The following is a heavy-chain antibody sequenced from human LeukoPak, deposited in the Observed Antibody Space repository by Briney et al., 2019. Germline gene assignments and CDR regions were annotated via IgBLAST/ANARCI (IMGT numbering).Heavy chain of an antibody. CDR3: ARTSSDIVFDP. V-gene: IGHV4-30-2*01. CDR1: GGSISGGGYS. D-gene: IGHD5-12*01. J-gene: IGHJ5*02. CDR2: TYHSGNN. Sequence: TLSLTCDVSGGSISGGGYSWSWIRQPPGKGLEWIGYTYHSGNNYNNPSLNSRVTISVDRSKNQFSLKLSSVTAADTAVYYCARTSSDIVFDPWGQGTLVTVSS.